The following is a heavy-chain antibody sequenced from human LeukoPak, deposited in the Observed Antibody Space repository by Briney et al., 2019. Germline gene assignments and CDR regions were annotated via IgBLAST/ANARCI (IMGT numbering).Heavy chain of an antibody. J-gene: IGHJ4*02. V-gene: IGHV3-23*01. D-gene: IGHD4-11*01. CDR2: ISGSGGST. Sequence: GGSLRLSCAASGFTFRDFSMHWVRQTPGKGLEWVSAISGSGGSTYYADSVKGRFTISRDNSKNTLYLQMNSLRAEDTAVYYCAKGGDYPFDYWGQGTLVTVSS. CDR3: AKGGDYPFDY. CDR1: GFTFRDFS.